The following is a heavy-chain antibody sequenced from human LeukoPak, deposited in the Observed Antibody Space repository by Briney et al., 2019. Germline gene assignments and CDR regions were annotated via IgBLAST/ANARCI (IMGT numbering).Heavy chain of an antibody. D-gene: IGHD2-15*01. Sequence: KPSETLSLTCTVSGGSISSYYWSWIRQPPGKGLEWIGYIYYSGSTNYNPSLKSRVNISVDTPNNQFSLKLSSVTAADTAVYYCARQVVVAATSWFDPWGQGTLVTVSS. CDR2: IYYSGST. CDR1: GGSISSYY. J-gene: IGHJ5*02. CDR3: ARQVVVAATSWFDP. V-gene: IGHV4-59*01.